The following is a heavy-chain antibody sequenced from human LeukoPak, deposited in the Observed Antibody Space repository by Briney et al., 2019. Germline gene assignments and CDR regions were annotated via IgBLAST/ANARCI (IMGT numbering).Heavy chain of an antibody. CDR2: INPNSGGT. J-gene: IGHJ4*02. CDR1: GGTFSSYA. V-gene: IGHV1-2*06. D-gene: IGHD2-2*01. Sequence: GASVKVSCKASGGTFSSYAISWVRQAPGQGLEWMGRINPNSGGTNYAQKFQGRVTMTRDTSISTAYMELSRLRSDDTAVYYCARGPLGYCSSTSCYPLYWGQGTLVTVSS. CDR3: ARGPLGYCSSTSCYPLY.